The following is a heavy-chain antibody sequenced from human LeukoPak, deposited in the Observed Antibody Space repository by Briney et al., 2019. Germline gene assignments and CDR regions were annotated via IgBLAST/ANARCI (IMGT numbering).Heavy chain of an antibody. J-gene: IGHJ6*03. CDR3: ASVRRGFGESSKYYSYYYMHV. Sequence: SETLSLTCTVSGGSISSSSYYWGWIRQPPGKGLEWIGNIYYSGSTYYNPSLKSRVTISVDTSNNQFSLRLSAVTAADTAVYYCASVRRGFGESSKYYSYYYMHVWGNGTTVTIAS. D-gene: IGHD3-10*01. V-gene: IGHV4-39*01. CDR2: IYYSGST. CDR1: GGSISSSSYY.